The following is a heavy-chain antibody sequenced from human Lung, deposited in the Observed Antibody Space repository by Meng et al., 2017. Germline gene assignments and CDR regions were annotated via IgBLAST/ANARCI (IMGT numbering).Heavy chain of an antibody. CDR2: IETKPKNYAT. J-gene: IGHJ3*02. D-gene: IGHD4-11*01. CDR3: TIYTRGHI. Sequence: ERQVVGSGGGLIPPGGSLKLSVAVSGVSFIGSDIHWVRQASGKGLELGGRIETKPKNYATSYAESLRGRFTISRDDSKNMAYLQMNSLETEDTALYYCTIYTRGHIWGQGSMVTVSS. V-gene: IGHV3-73*02. CDR1: GVSFIGSD.